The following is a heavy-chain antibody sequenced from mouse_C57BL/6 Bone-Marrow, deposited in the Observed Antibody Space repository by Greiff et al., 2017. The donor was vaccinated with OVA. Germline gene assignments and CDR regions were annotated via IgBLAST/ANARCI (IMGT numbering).Heavy chain of an antibody. CDR2: INPGSGGT. J-gene: IGHJ4*01. D-gene: IGHD3-1*01. CDR3: ERSNSDYYALDY. Sequence: QVQLKQSGAELVRPGTSVKVSCTASGYAFTNYLIEWVKQRPGQGLEWIGVINPGSGGTNYNEKFKGKATLTADKSSSTAYMQLSSLTSEDSAVDFWERSNSDYYALDYWGQGTSVTVSA. V-gene: IGHV1-54*01. CDR1: GYAFTNYL.